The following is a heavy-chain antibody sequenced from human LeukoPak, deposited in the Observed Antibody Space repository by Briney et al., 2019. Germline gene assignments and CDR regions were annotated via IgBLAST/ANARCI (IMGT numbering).Heavy chain of an antibody. Sequence: PGGSLRLSCAASGFTFSGSWMTCVRQAPGKGLEWVASINQDASVQHLVDFVKGRFAISRDNAKNSLYLQMNSLRDDDTAIYYCARNRAAPEDWGQGTLVTVSS. J-gene: IGHJ4*02. CDR3: ARNRAAPED. V-gene: IGHV3-7*01. CDR1: GFTFSGSW. D-gene: IGHD1-14*01. CDR2: INQDASVQ.